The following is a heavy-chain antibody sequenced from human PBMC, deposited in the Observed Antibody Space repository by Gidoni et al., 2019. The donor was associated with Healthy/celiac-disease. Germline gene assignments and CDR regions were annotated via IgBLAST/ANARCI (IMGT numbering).Heavy chain of an antibody. D-gene: IGHD5-18*01. CDR1: GFTFSNAR. V-gene: IGHV3-15*01. CDR3: TTGGYSQNFDY. CDR2: IKSKTDGETT. J-gene: IGHJ4*02. Sequence: EVQPVETGGGLVKPGGSLRPSGASSGFTFSNARMSWVRQAPGKGLEWVGRIKSKTDGETTDYAAPVKGRFTVSRDDSKDTLYLQMNSLKAEDTAVYYCTTGGYSQNFDYWGQGTLVTVSS.